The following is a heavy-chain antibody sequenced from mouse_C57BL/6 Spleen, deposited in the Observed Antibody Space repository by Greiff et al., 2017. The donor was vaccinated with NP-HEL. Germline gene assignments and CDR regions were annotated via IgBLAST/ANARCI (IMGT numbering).Heavy chain of an antibody. CDR1: GFSFNTYA. CDR3: VGQDNWDVFAY. Sequence: EVQLVESGGGLVQPKGSLKLSCAASGFSFNTYAMNWVRQAPGKGLEWVARIRSKSNNYATYYADSVKDRFTISRDDSESMLYLQMNNLKTEDTAMDYGVGQDNWDVFAYWGQGTLVTVSA. D-gene: IGHD4-1*01. J-gene: IGHJ3*01. V-gene: IGHV10-1*01. CDR2: IRSKSNNYAT.